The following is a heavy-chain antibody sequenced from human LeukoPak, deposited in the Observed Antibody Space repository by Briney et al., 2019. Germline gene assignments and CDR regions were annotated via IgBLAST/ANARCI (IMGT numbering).Heavy chain of an antibody. CDR3: ARGPPNIAVAGTSWFDP. V-gene: IGHV1-8*03. D-gene: IGHD6-19*01. CDR1: GYTFTSYD. J-gene: IGHJ5*02. Sequence: ASVKVSCKASGYTFTSYDINWVRQATGQGLEWMGWMNPNSGNTGYAQKFQGRVTITRNTSIGTAYMELSSLRSEDTAVYYCARGPPNIAVAGTSWFDPWGQGTLVTVSS. CDR2: MNPNSGNT.